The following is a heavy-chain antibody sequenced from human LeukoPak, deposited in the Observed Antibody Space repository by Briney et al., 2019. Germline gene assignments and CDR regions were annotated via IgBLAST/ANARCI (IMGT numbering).Heavy chain of an antibody. V-gene: IGHV3-53*01. CDR1: GFTFNTYS. J-gene: IGHJ2*01. Sequence: GGSLRLSCEASGFTFNTYSMNWARQAPGKGLEWVSFIYSDNTHYSDSVKGRFTISRDNSKNTLYLQMNSLRAEDTAVYYCARADSSGYHWYFDLWGRGTLVTVSS. CDR3: ARADSSGYHWYFDL. D-gene: IGHD3-22*01. CDR2: IYSDNT.